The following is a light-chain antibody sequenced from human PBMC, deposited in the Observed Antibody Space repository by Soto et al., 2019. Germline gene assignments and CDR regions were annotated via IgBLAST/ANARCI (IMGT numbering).Light chain of an antibody. CDR2: GAS. V-gene: IGKV3-20*01. CDR3: QPYRT. Sequence: EIVLTQSPGTLSLSPGERATLSGRASQSVSSSYLAWYQQKPGQAPRLLIYGASIRATGIPDRFSGSGSGTDFTLTISRLEPKDFAGYYCQPYRTFGQGTTVAIK. J-gene: IGKJ1*01. CDR1: QSVSSSY.